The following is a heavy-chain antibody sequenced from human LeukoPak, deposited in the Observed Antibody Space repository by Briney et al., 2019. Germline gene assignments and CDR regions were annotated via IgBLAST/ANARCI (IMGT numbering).Heavy chain of an antibody. D-gene: IGHD6-13*01. CDR1: GGSISSSSYN. CDR2: IDNIGST. Sequence: PSETLSLTCTVSGGSISSSSYNWAWIRQPPGKGLEWIGNIDNIGSTYYNPSLKSRVTISVDTSKDRLSLKLTSVTAADTAVYYCARPPGIAAAWFDPWGQGTLVTVSS. J-gene: IGHJ5*02. V-gene: IGHV4-39*01. CDR3: ARPPGIAAAWFDP.